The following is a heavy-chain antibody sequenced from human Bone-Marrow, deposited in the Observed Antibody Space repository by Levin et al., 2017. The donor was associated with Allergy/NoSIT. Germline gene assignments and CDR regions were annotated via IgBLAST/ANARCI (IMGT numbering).Heavy chain of an antibody. CDR1: GGSFSNYG. D-gene: IGHD3-16*01. Sequence: SVKVSCKASGGSFSNYGISWVRQAPGQGLEWMGGIIPIFGAANYAQKFQGRVTITADTSTSTAYMELSSLTSEDTAVYYCARGAWAKGEFYAYWGQGTLVTVSS. J-gene: IGHJ4*02. V-gene: IGHV1-69*06. CDR3: ARGAWAKGEFYAY. CDR2: IIPIFGAA.